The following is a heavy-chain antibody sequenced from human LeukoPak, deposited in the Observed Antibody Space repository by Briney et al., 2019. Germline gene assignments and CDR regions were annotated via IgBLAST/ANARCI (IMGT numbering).Heavy chain of an antibody. J-gene: IGHJ4*02. CDR3: ARVKGSGCYEVAY. Sequence: GGSLRLSCAASGFTFSSYEMNWVRQAPGKGLEWVSYIISSGSTIYYADYVKGRFTISRDNDKKSLNLQMNSLRAEDTAAYYCARVKGSGCYEVAYWGQGTLVTVSS. CDR1: GFTFSSYE. CDR2: IISSGSTI. D-gene: IGHD6-19*01. V-gene: IGHV3-48*03.